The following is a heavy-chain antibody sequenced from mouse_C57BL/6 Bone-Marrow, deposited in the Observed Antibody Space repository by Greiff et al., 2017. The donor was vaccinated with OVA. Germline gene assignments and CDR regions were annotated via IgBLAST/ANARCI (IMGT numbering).Heavy chain of an antibody. J-gene: IGHJ1*03. D-gene: IGHD3-1*01. CDR3: ARSGASYWYFDV. CDR2: IYPSDSET. Sequence: VQLQQPGAELVRPGSSVKLSCKASGYTFTSYWMDWVKQRPGQGLEWIGNIYPSDSETHYNQKFKDKATLTVDKSSSTAYMQLSSLTSEDSAVYHCARSGASYWYFDVWGTGTTVTVSS. V-gene: IGHV1-61*01. CDR1: GYTFTSYW.